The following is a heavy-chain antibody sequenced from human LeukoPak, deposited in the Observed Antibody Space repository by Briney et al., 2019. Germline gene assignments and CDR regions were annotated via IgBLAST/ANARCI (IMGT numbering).Heavy chain of an antibody. CDR2: MNPNSGNT. V-gene: IGHV1-8*01. CDR3: AIVVVPAAVDAFDI. Sequence: ASVKVSCKDSGYTFTSYDINWVRQATGQGLEWMGWMNPNSGNTGYAQKFQGRVTMTRNTSISTAYMELSSLRSEATAVYYCAIVVVPAAVDAFDIWGQGTMVTVSS. D-gene: IGHD2-2*01. CDR1: GYTFTSYD. J-gene: IGHJ3*02.